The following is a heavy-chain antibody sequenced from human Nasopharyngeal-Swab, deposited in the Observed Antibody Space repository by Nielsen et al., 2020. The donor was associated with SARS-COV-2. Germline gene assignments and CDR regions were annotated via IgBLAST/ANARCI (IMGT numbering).Heavy chain of an antibody. CDR1: GGSISSSYW. CDR2: IYHSGDP. CDR3: TRARGYCSAVRCYDYYYMDV. V-gene: IGHV4/OR15-8*02. J-gene: IGHJ6*03. D-gene: IGHD2-15*01. Sequence: SQTLSLTCSVSGGSISSSYWWTWVRQAPGKGLQWIAEIYHSGDPNYNPSLKSPATISLDKSKNLFSLNLKSVTAADTAFYYYTRARGYCSAVRCYDYYYMDVWGKGLTVTVSS.